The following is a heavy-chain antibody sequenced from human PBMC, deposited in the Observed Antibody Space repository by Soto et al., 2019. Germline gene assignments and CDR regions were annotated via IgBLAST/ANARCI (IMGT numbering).Heavy chain of an antibody. V-gene: IGHV1-18*01. CDR1: GYTFTSYG. Sequence: ASVKVSCKASGYTFTSYGISWVRQAPGQGLEWMGWISAYNGNTNYAQKLQGRVTMTTDTSTSTAYMELRSLRSDDTAVYYCARDKHLGEAYYYDSSGLFDYWGQGTLVTVSS. CDR2: ISAYNGNT. D-gene: IGHD3-22*01. CDR3: ARDKHLGEAYYYDSSGLFDY. J-gene: IGHJ4*02.